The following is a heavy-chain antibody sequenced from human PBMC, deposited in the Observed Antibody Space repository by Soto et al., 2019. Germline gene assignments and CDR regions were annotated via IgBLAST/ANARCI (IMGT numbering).Heavy chain of an antibody. Sequence: QVQLQESGPGLVKPSQTLSLTCTVSGGSISSGGYYWSWIRQHPGKGLEWIGYIYYSGTTYYNPSLKRRVTISVDTSKNHFSLKLSSVTASDTAVYYFASYQQSYAFYIWCQGTMVTVSS. CDR3: ASYQQSYAFYI. V-gene: IGHV4-31*03. CDR2: IYYSGTT. CDR1: GGSISSGGYY. D-gene: IGHD2-2*01. J-gene: IGHJ3*02.